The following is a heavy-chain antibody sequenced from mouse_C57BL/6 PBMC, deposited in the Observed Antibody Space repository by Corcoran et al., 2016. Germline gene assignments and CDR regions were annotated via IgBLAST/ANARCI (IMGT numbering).Heavy chain of an antibody. V-gene: IGHV9-3*01. CDR3: ESQLRLGDY. Sequence: QIQLVQSGPELKKPGETFTISCKASGYTFTAYGMSWVKQAPGKGLKWMGWINTYSGVPTYADDFKGRFAFSLETSASTAYLQINNLKNEDTATYFCESQLRLGDYWGQGTTLTVSS. CDR1: GYTFTAYG. D-gene: IGHD3-2*02. CDR2: INTYSGVP. J-gene: IGHJ2*01.